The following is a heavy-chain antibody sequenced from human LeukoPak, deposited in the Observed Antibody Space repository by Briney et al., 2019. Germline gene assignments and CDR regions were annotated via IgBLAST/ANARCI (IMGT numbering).Heavy chain of an antibody. CDR3: AHRHRMPHFDY. CDR2: IYWNDDK. CDR1: VFSLSTSGVG. V-gene: IGHV2-5*01. D-gene: IGHD2-15*01. Sequence: SGPTLVKPTQTLTLTCTFSVFSLSTSGVGVGWIRQPPGKALEWLALIYWNDDKRYSPSLKSRLTITKDTSKNQVVLTMTNMDPVDTATYYCAHRHRMPHFDYWGQGTLVTVSS. J-gene: IGHJ4*02.